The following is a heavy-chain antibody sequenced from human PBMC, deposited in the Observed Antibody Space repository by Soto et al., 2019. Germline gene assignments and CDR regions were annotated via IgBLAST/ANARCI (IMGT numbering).Heavy chain of an antibody. Sequence: SETLSLTCAVYGGSFSGYYWSWIRQPPGKGLEWIGEINHSGSTNYNPSLKSRATISVDTSKNQFSLKLSSVTAADTAVYYCARAWLVRGVIKGKDSNWFAPWGQGTLVTVSS. CDR1: GGSFSGYY. J-gene: IGHJ5*02. CDR2: INHSGST. CDR3: ARAWLVRGVIKGKDSNWFAP. D-gene: IGHD3-10*01. V-gene: IGHV4-34*01.